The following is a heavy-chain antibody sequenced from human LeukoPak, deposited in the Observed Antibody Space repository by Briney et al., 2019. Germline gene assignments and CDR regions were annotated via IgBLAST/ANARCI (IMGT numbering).Heavy chain of an antibody. CDR1: GFTFSRYD. J-gene: IGHJ3*02. D-gene: IGHD3-22*01. CDR3: ARAVIAGDAFDI. Sequence: QTGGSLRLSCAASGFTFSRYDMHWVRQATGKGLEWVSAIGTAGDTYYPGSVKGRFTISRENAKNSLYLQMNSLRAGDTAVYYCARAVIAGDAFDIWGQGTMVTVSS. V-gene: IGHV3-13*01. CDR2: IGTAGDT.